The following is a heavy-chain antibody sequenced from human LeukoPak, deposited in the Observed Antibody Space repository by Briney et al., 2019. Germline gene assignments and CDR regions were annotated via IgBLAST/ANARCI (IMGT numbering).Heavy chain of an antibody. CDR1: GFTFSSYT. V-gene: IGHV3-21*01. CDR3: ARSGWFGELGFDY. CDR2: ISSSSSYI. J-gene: IGHJ4*02. Sequence: GGSLRLSCAASGFTFSSYTMNWVRQAPGKGLEWVSSISSSSSYIYHADSVKGRFTFSRDNAKNSLYLQMNSLRAEDTAVYHCARSGWFGELGFDYWGQGTLVTVSS. D-gene: IGHD3-10*01.